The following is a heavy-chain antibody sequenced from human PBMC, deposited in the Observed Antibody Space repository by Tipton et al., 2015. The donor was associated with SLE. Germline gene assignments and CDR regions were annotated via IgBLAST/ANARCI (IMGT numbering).Heavy chain of an antibody. J-gene: IGHJ4*02. CDR1: GGSISSYY. V-gene: IGHV4-4*07. Sequence: TLSLTCTVSGGSISSYYWSWIRQPAGEGLEWIGRIYTSGSTNYNPSLKSRVTMSVDTSKNQFSLKLSSVTAADTAVYYCAREDVDTAMVYFDYWGQGTLVTVSS. CDR2: IYTSGST. D-gene: IGHD5-18*01. CDR3: AREDVDTAMVYFDY.